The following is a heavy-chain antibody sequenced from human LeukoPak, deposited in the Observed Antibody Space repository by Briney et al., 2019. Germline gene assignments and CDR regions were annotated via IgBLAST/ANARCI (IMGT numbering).Heavy chain of an antibody. V-gene: IGHV4-4*02. D-gene: IGHD2-15*01. CDR3: AGRSNWFDP. CDR2: IYHSGST. Sequence: GSLRLSCAASEFTFSSYSMNWVRQPPGKGLEWIGEIYHSGSTSYNPSLKSRVTISVDKSKNQLSLKLSSVTAADTAVYYCAGRSNWFDPWGQGTLVTVSS. J-gene: IGHJ5*02. CDR1: EFTFSSYSM.